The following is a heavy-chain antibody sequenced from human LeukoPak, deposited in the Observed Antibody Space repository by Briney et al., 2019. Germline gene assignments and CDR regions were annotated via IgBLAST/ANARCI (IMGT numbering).Heavy chain of an antibody. J-gene: IGHJ4*02. CDR1: GFTFSSYW. D-gene: IGHD3-22*01. CDR2: IKQDGSEK. Sequence: GGSLRLSCAASGFTFSSYWMSWVRQAPGKGLEWVANIKQDGSEKYYVDSVKGRFTISRDNAKNSLYLQMNSLRAEDTAVYYCARDDSSGYYAYYFDYWGQGTLVTVSS. V-gene: IGHV3-7*01. CDR3: ARDDSSGYYAYYFDY.